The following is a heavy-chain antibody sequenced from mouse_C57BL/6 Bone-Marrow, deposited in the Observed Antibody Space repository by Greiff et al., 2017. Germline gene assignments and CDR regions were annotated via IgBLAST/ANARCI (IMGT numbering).Heavy chain of an antibody. Sequence: QVQLQQSDAELVKPGPSVTISCKVSGYTFTDHTIHWMQQRPEHGLEWIGYIYPSDGSTKYNANFKGKATLTADKSSSTAYMQLNSLTSEDSAVXFCARSANWDPPWFAYWGQGTLVTVSA. CDR2: IYPSDGST. CDR1: GYTFTDHT. CDR3: ARSANWDPPWFAY. J-gene: IGHJ3*01. V-gene: IGHV1-78*01. D-gene: IGHD4-1*01.